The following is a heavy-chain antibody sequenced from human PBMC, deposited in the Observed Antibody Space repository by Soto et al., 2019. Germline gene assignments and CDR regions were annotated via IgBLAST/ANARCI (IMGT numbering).Heavy chain of an antibody. Sequence: ASVKVSCKASGGTFSSYAISWVRQAPGQGLEWMGGIIPIFGTANYAQKFQGRVTITADESTSTAYMELSSLRSEDTAVYYCARDFRLEPENWFDPWGQGTLVTVSS. CDR2: IIPIFGTA. CDR1: GGTFSSYA. V-gene: IGHV1-69*13. D-gene: IGHD1-1*01. J-gene: IGHJ5*02. CDR3: ARDFRLEPENWFDP.